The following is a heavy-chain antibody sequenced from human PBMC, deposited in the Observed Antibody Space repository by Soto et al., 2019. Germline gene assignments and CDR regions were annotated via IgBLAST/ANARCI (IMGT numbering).Heavy chain of an antibody. CDR2: MNPNSGNT. CDR1: GYTFTSYD. V-gene: IGHV1-8*01. D-gene: IGHD4-17*01. J-gene: IGHJ6*03. Sequence: ASVKVSCKASGYTFTSYDINWVRQATGQGLEWMGWMNPNSGNTGYAQKFQGRVTMTRNTSISTAYMELSSLRSEDTAVYYCARVPSWVTTLYYYYYMDVWGKGTTVTVSS. CDR3: ARVPSWVTTLYYYYYMDV.